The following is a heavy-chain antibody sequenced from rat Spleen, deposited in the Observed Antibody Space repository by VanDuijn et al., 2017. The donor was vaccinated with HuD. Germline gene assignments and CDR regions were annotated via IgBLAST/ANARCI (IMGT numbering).Heavy chain of an antibody. V-gene: IGHV5-31*01. J-gene: IGHJ1*01. CDR2: ITNTGGNI. Sequence: EVQLVESGGGLVQPGRSLKLSCVASGFTFKNYWMTWIRQAPGKGLEWIASITNTGGNIYYPDSVKGRFTISRDNAQNTLYLQMDSLRSEDTATYFCTLIRGSWYFDFWGPGTMVTVSS. CDR1: GFTFKNYW. CDR3: TLIRGSWYFDF. D-gene: IGHD4-3*01.